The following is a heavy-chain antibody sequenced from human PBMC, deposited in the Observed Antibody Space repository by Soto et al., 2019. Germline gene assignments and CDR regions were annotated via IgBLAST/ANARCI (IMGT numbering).Heavy chain of an antibody. CDR1: GGSISSNSYY. CDR3: AKEAKDRVYLALVATTIFDY. D-gene: IGHD5-12*01. Sequence: ETLSLTCTVSGGSISSNSYYWGWIRQPPGKGLEWVSTISVSGGSTYYADSVKGRFTISRDNSKNTLYVQMNSLRAEDTAVYYCAKEAKDRVYLALVATTIFDYWGQGTLVTVSS. CDR2: ISVSGGST. J-gene: IGHJ4*02. V-gene: IGHV3-23*01.